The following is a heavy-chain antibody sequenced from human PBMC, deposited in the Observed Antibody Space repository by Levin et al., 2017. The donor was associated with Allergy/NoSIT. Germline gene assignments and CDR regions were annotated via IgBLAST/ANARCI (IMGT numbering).Heavy chain of an antibody. CDR3: AREGLRYFDWFEAFDI. CDR2: ISYDGSNK. CDR1: GFTFSSYA. J-gene: IGHJ3*02. Sequence: GESLKISCAASGFTFSSYAMHWVRQAPGKGREWVAVISYDGSNKYYADSVKGRFTISRDNSKNTLYLQMNSLRAEDTAVYYCAREGLRYFDWFEAFDIWGQGTMVTVSS. V-gene: IGHV3-30-3*01. D-gene: IGHD3-9*01.